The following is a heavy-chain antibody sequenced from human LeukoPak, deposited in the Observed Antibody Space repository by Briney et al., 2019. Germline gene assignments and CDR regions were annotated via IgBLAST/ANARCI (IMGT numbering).Heavy chain of an antibody. CDR1: GFSFNGDW. Sequence: HPGGSLRLSCVASGFSFNGDWMNWVRQAPGKGLEWVANIKPGGSQKYYVDSVKGRFTISRDNAEKSLFLQMNSLRAEDTAVYYCVRDGPAFLDFDYWGQGTLVTVSS. J-gene: IGHJ4*02. CDR3: VRDGPAFLDFDY. D-gene: IGHD2-2*01. V-gene: IGHV3-7*01. CDR2: IKPGGSQK.